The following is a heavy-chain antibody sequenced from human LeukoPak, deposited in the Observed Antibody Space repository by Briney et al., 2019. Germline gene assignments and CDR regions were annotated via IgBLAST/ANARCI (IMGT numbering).Heavy chain of an antibody. Sequence: GRSLRLSCAASAFTFSTYAMSWVRQPPGKGLEWVSAISGSGGSTYYADSVKGRFTISRDNSKNTLYLQMNNLRAEDTAAYYCAEVGGSYSRFDAFDTWGQGTMVTV. V-gene: IGHV3-23*01. CDR3: AEVGGSYSRFDAFDT. D-gene: IGHD1-26*01. CDR2: ISGSGGST. J-gene: IGHJ3*02. CDR1: AFTFSTYA.